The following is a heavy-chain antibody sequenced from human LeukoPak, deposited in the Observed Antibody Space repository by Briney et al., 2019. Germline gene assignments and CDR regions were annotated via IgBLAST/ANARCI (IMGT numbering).Heavy chain of an antibody. CDR3: ARYCSGGSCYDY. Sequence: GGSLRLSCAASGFTFSTYWMSWVRQAPGKGLEWVANIKQDGSEKYYVDSVKGRLTISRDNAKNSLYLQMNSLIAEDTAVYYCARYCSGGSCYDYWGQGTLVTVSS. CDR2: IKQDGSEK. J-gene: IGHJ4*02. D-gene: IGHD2-15*01. V-gene: IGHV3-7*01. CDR1: GFTFSTYW.